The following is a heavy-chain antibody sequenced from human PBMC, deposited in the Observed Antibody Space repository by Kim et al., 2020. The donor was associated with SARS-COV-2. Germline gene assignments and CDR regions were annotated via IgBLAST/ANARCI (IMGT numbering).Heavy chain of an antibody. J-gene: IGHJ4*02. CDR3: AKAVYWSTAAANLDY. CDR1: GFTFDDYA. Sequence: GGSLRLSCAASGFTFDDYAMHWVRQAPGKGLEWVSGISWNSGSIGYADSVKGRFTISRDNAKNSLYLQMNSLRAEDTALYYCAKAVYWSTAAANLDYWGQGTLVTVSS. V-gene: IGHV3-9*01. CDR2: ISWNSGSI. D-gene: IGHD6-13*01.